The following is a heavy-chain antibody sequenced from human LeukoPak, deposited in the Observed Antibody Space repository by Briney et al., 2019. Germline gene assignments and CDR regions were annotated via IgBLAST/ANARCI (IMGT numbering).Heavy chain of an antibody. V-gene: IGHV1-3*01. CDR1: GYTFNTYG. CDR2: INAGNGDT. CDR3: ARDDGAGGLDV. D-gene: IGHD1-26*01. Sequence: ASVEVSCKASGYTFNTYGLHWVRQAPGQGLEWVGWINAGNGDTKYLQKFQDRVAITTDTSADTGFMELFRLRSEDTAVYYCARDDGAGGLDVWGQGTPVTVSS. J-gene: IGHJ6*02.